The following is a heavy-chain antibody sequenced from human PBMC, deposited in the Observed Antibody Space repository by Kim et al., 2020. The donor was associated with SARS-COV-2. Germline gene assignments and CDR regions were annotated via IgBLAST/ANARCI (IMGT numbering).Heavy chain of an antibody. CDR3: AKDLSSWGDAGNKFDY. Sequence: SVKGRFTIARDNSKNSLYLQMNSLRTEDTALYYCAKDLSSWGDAGNKFDYWGQGTLVTVSS. D-gene: IGHD6-13*01. V-gene: IGHV3-43*01. J-gene: IGHJ4*02.